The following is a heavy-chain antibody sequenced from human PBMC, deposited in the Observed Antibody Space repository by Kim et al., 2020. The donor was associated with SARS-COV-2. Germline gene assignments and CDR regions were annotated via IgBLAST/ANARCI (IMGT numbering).Heavy chain of an antibody. J-gene: IGHJ4*02. CDR1: GFTFSSYG. CDR2: IWYDGSNK. D-gene: IGHD3-3*01. CDR3: AREYFWSGYSLLDY. Sequence: GGSLRLSCAASGFTFSSYGMHWVRQAPGKGLEWVAVIWYDGSNKYYADSVKGRFTISRDNSKNTLYLQMNSLRAEDTAVYYCAREYFWSGYSLLDYWGQGTLVTVSS. V-gene: IGHV3-33*01.